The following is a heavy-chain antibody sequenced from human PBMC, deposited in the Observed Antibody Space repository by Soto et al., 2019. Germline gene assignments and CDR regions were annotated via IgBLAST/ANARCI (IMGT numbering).Heavy chain of an antibody. D-gene: IGHD2-2*01. CDR2: IRSKANSYAT. Sequence: PGGSLRLSCAASGFTFSGSAMHWVRQASGKGLEWVGRIRSKANSYATAYAASVKGRFTISRDNSKNTLYLQMNSLRAEDTAVYYCAKRAQLRYYYYGMDVWGQGSTVTVSS. J-gene: IGHJ6*02. CDR3: AKRAQLRYYYYGMDV. CDR1: GFTFSGSA. V-gene: IGHV3-73*01.